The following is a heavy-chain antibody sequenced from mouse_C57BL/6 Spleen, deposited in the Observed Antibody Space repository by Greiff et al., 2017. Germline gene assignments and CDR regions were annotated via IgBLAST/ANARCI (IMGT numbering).Heavy chain of an antibody. V-gene: IGHV1-61*01. CDR1: GYTFTSYW. CDR2: IYPSDSET. CDR3: SRSDDYDGAGFAC. J-gene: IGHJ3*01. D-gene: IGHD2-4*01. Sequence: QVQLQQPGAELVRPGSSVKLSCKASGYTFTSYWMAWVTQRPGQGLEWIGNIYPSDSETHYNQKFKDKATLTGDKSSSTAYMQLSSLTSEDSAVYYYSRSDDYDGAGFACWGQGTLVTVAA.